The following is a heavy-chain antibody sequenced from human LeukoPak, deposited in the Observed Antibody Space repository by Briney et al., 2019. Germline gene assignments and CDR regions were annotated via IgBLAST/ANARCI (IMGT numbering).Heavy chain of an antibody. J-gene: IGHJ4*02. D-gene: IGHD2-2*01. CDR1: GFTFSSYW. Sequence: PGGSLRLSCAASGFTFSSYWMNWVRQAPGKGLEWVANIKLDGSEEYYVDSVKGRFTISRDNAKNSLFLQMNSLRADDTAVYYCAKVRYQLLIDYWGQGTLVTVSS. CDR2: IKLDGSEE. V-gene: IGHV3-7*01. CDR3: AKVRYQLLIDY.